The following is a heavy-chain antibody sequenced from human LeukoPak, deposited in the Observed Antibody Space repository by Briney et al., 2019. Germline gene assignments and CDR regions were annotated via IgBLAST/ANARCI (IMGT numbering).Heavy chain of an antibody. Sequence: SVKVSCKASGGTFSSYAISWVRQAPGQGLEWMGGIIPIFGTANYAQKFQGRVTITADESTSTAYMELSSLRSEDTAVYYCARVWIANWGTGGGAFDIWGQGTMVTVSS. J-gene: IGHJ3*02. CDR3: ARVWIANWGTGGGAFDI. D-gene: IGHD7-27*01. V-gene: IGHV1-69*01. CDR2: IIPIFGTA. CDR1: GGTFSSYA.